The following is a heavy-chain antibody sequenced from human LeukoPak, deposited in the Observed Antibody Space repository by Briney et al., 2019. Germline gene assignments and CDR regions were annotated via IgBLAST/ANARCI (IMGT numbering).Heavy chain of an antibody. Sequence: PSETLSLTCAVYGGSFSGYSWSWIRQPPGKGLEWIGYIYYSGSTNYNPSLKSRVTISVDTSKNQFSLKLSSVTAADTAVYYCARGSGGGSYYGIDYWGQGTLVTVSS. D-gene: IGHD1-26*01. CDR2: IYYSGST. J-gene: IGHJ4*02. CDR1: GGSFSGYS. V-gene: IGHV4-59*01. CDR3: ARGSGGGSYYGIDY.